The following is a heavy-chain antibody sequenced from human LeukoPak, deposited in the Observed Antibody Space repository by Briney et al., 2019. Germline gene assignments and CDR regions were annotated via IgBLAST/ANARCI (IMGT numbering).Heavy chain of an antibody. J-gene: IGHJ3*02. D-gene: IGHD3-16*02. CDR2: IYYSGST. V-gene: IGHV4-61*05. Sequence: SETLSLTCSVSGGSIRSTTYYWGWIRQPPGKGLEWIGYIYYSGSTNYNPSLKSRVTISVDTSKNQFSLKLSSVTAADTAVYYCAKGITFGGVIANDAFDIWGQGTMVTVSS. CDR1: GGSIRSTTYY. CDR3: AKGITFGGVIANDAFDI.